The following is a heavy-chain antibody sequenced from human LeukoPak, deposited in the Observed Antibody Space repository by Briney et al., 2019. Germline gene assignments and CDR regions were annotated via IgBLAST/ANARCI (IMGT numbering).Heavy chain of an antibody. J-gene: IGHJ4*02. CDR3: VRGPGGYFDY. Sequence: SDTLSLTCAVSGYSISSGYWWGWIRQPPGKGLEWIGYISYSGSTYYNPSLKSRITISGDTSKNQSSLKLSSVTAADTAVYYCVRGPGGYFDYWGQGTLVTVSS. CDR1: GYSISSGYW. V-gene: IGHV4-28*03. D-gene: IGHD3-10*01. CDR2: ISYSGST.